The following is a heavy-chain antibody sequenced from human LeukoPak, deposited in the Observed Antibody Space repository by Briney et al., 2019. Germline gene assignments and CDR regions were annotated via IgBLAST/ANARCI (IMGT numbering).Heavy chain of an antibody. CDR3: ARASYCSGGSCYSTYYYYGIDV. CDR2: ISYDGSNK. V-gene: IGHV3-30-3*01. CDR1: GFTFSSYA. Sequence: PGGSLRLSCAASGFTFSSYAMHWVRQAPGKGLEWVAVISYDGSNKYYADSVKGRFTISRDNSKNTLYLQMNSLRAEDTAVYYCARASYCSGGSCYSTYYYYGIDVWGQGTTVTVSS. D-gene: IGHD2-15*01. J-gene: IGHJ6*02.